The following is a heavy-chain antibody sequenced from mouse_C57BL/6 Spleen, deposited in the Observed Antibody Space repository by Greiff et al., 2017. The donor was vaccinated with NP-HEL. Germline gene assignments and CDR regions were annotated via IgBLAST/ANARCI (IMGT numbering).Heavy chain of an antibody. D-gene: IGHD1-1*01. Sequence: EVKLQQSGAELVRPGASVKLSCTASGFNIKDDYMHWVKQRPEQGLEWIGWIDPENGDTEYASKFQGKATITADTSSNTAYLQLSSLTSEDTAVYYCTTTGYYGSSYAWFAYWGQGTLVTVSA. J-gene: IGHJ3*01. V-gene: IGHV14-4*01. CDR2: IDPENGDT. CDR1: GFNIKDDY. CDR3: TTTGYYGSSYAWFAY.